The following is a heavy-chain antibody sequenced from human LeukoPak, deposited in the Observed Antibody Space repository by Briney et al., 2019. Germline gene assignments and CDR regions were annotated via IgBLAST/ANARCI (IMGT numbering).Heavy chain of an antibody. CDR2: IYYSGST. V-gene: IGHV4-59*01. D-gene: IGHD3-22*01. CDR1: GGSISSYY. CDR3: ARAPQKYYYDSSGRFDY. Sequence: SETLSLTCSVAGGSISSYYWSWIRQPLRKGLEWIGYIYYSGSTNYNPSLKSRVTISVDTSKNQFSLKLSSVTAADTAVYYCARAPQKYYYDSSGRFDYWGQGTLVTVSS. J-gene: IGHJ4*02.